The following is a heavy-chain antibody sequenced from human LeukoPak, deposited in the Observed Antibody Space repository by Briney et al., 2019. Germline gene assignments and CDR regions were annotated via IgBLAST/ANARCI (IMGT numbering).Heavy chain of an antibody. Sequence: PGGSLRLSCAASGFTFDDYGMSWVRQAPGKGLEWVSGINWNGGSTGYADSVKGRLTISRDNAKNSLYLQMNSLRAEDTALYYCARGYIVVVPAAIYFDYWGQGTLVTVSS. J-gene: IGHJ4*02. V-gene: IGHV3-20*04. D-gene: IGHD2-2*01. CDR3: ARGYIVVVPAAIYFDY. CDR2: INWNGGST. CDR1: GFTFDDYG.